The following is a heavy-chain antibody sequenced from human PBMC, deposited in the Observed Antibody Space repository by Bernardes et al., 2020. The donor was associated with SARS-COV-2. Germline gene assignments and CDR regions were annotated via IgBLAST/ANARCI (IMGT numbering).Heavy chain of an antibody. CDR3: ARDHAPTGTNDYYHY. V-gene: IGHV3-7*01. Sequence: GGSLRLSRAASGFTFRSYYMTWVRQAPGKGLEWVANIKEDGSEKYYVDSVKGRFNISRDNAKNSLYLQMNSLRAEDTAVYYCARDHAPTGTNDYYHYWGQGTLVTVSS. CDR1: GFTFRSYY. D-gene: IGHD1-26*01. CDR2: IKEDGSEK. J-gene: IGHJ4*02.